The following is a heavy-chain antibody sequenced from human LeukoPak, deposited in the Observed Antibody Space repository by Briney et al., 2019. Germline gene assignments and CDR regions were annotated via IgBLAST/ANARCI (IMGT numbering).Heavy chain of an antibody. Sequence: GGSLRLSCAASGFTFSNYGMIWVRQAPGKGLEWVGNIKQDGSEKRYADSVRGRFSISRDNAQTSLYLQMNSLRAEDTAVYYCARASDPWLQLTWGQGTLVTVSS. V-gene: IGHV3-7*05. CDR3: ARASDPWLQLT. J-gene: IGHJ5*02. CDR1: GFTFSNYG. D-gene: IGHD5-24*01. CDR2: IKQDGSEK.